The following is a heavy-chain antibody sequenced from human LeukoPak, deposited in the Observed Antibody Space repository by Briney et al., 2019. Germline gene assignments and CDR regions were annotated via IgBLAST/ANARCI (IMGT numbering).Heavy chain of an antibody. V-gene: IGHV3-20*04. J-gene: IGHJ4*02. CDR2: INWNGGST. D-gene: IGHD6-19*01. CDR3: ASQEGGMAVAGYFDY. Sequence: GGSLRLSCAASGFTFDDYGMSWVRQAPGKGLEWVSGINWNGGSTGYADSVKGRFTISRDNAKNSLYLQMNSLRAEDTALYYCASQEGGMAVAGYFDYWGQGAVVSVSS. CDR1: GFTFDDYG.